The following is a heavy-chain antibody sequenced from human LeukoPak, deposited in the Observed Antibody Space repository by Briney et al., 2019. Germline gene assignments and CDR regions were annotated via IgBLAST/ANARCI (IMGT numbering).Heavy chain of an antibody. V-gene: IGHV6-1*01. CDR1: GDSVSINSAT. CDR2: TYYRSKWYN. D-gene: IGHD1-26*01. CDR3: ARQGAERGSIHV. Sequence: SQTLSLTCAISGDSVSINSATWNWIRQSPSRGLEWLGRTYYRSKWYNDYAVSVKSRITLNPDTSKNQFSLQLNSVTPEDTAVYYCARQGAERGSIHVWGQGTTVTISS. J-gene: IGHJ6*02.